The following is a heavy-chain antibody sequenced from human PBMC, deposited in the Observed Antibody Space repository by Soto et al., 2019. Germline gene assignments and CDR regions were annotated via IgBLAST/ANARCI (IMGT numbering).Heavy chain of an antibody. Sequence: WVSMRLSWTACGFRVANSAMHGFRQDPGKGLEWVSRVSAGGDNTDYADAVKGRFTISRDNSKNTLFLQMTSLRAEDTALYYCAKVTLRPYYFDYWGPGTMVTVSS. CDR1: GFRVANSA. CDR3: AKVTLRPYYFDY. J-gene: IGHJ4*02. V-gene: IGHV3-23*01. CDR2: VSAGGDNT. D-gene: IGHD4-17*01.